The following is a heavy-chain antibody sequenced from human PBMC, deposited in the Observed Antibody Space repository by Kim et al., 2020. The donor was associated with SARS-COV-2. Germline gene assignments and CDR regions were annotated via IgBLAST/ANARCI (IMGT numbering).Heavy chain of an antibody. CDR1: GYTFTSYG. J-gene: IGHJ6*02. D-gene: IGHD3-10*01. CDR3: ARDPNTSRFGGYYYYYYGMDV. V-gene: IGHV1-18*01. CDR2: ISAYNGNT. Sequence: ASVKVSCKASGYTFTSYGISWVRQAPGQGLEWMGWISAYNGNTNYAQKLQGRVTMTTDTSTSTAYMELRSLRSDDTAVYYCARDPNTSRFGGYYYYYYGMDVWGQGTTVTVSS.